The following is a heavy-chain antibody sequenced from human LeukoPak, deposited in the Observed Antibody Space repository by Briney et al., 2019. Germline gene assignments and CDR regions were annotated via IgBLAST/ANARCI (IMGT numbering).Heavy chain of an antibody. Sequence: SETLSLTCTVSGDSLSSYYWSWIRQPPGKRLEWIGYIYHSGSTNYNPSLKSRVTISADTSKDQFSLKLASVTAADTAVYYCATGYSGTWYYFDYWGKGTLVTVSS. J-gene: IGHJ4*02. CDR2: IYHSGST. CDR3: ATGYSGTWYYFDY. D-gene: IGHD6-13*01. CDR1: GDSLSSYY. V-gene: IGHV4-59*01.